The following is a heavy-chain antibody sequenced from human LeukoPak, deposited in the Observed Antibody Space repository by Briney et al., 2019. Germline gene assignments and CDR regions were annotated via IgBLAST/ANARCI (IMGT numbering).Heavy chain of an antibody. J-gene: IGHJ4*02. D-gene: IGHD3-22*01. Sequence: GGSLILSCAASGFTFSNYAMSWVRQAPGKGLEWVSAISGSGGSTYYADSVKGRFTISRDNSKNTLYLQMNSLRAEDTAVYYCAKVGIYYDSSGYLYFDYWGQGTLVTVSS. CDR3: AKVGIYYDSSGYLYFDY. CDR1: GFTFSNYA. CDR2: ISGSGGST. V-gene: IGHV3-23*01.